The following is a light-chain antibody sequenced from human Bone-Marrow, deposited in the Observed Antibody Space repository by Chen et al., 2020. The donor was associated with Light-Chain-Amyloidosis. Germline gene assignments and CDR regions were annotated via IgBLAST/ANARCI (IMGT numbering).Light chain of an antibody. V-gene: IGKV3-20*01. CDR2: GSS. CDR3: QQYGTSPLT. CDR1: QTISSNY. Sequence: EIVLTQSPGTLSLSPGEGANLPRRASQTISSNYLTWYQQKFGQAPRLLIYGSSSRATGIPDRFTGSGSGTDFTLTINRLEPEDFAMYYCQQYGTSPLTFGGGTKVEIK. J-gene: IGKJ4*01.